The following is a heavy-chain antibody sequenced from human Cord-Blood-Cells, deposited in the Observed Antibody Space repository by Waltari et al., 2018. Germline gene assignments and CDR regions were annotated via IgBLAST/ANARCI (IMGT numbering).Heavy chain of an antibody. CDR2: ISSSSSYI. CDR1: GLTFSSYS. CDR3: ARDRYFDL. V-gene: IGHV3-21*01. J-gene: IGHJ2*01. Sequence: EVQLVESGGGLVKPGGSLRLSCAASGLTFSSYSMNWVGQAPGRGLEWVSAISSSSSYINYADSVKGRFTISRDNAKNSLYLQMNSLRAEDTAVYYCARDRYFDLWGRGTLVTVSS.